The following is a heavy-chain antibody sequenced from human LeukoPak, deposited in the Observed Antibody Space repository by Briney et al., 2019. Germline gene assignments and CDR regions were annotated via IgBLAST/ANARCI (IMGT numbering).Heavy chain of an antibody. CDR3: ARDRGLVGITMVRGVKYYYYGMDV. CDR2: IYYSGST. V-gene: IGHV4-59*01. J-gene: IGHJ6*02. CDR1: GGSISSYY. Sequence: SETLSLTCTVSGGSISSYYWSCIRQPPGKGLEWIGYIYYSGSTNYNPSLKSRVTISVDTSKNQFSLKLSSVTAADTAVYYCARDRGLVGITMVRGVKYYYYGMDVWGQGTTVTVSS. D-gene: IGHD3-10*01.